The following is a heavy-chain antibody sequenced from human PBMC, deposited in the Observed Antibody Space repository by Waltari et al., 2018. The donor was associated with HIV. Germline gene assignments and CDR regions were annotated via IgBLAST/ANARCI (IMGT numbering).Heavy chain of an antibody. CDR3: ARARYCSSTRCYTKGRRNSFYYYALDV. Sequence: QVQLQQWGAGLLKPSETLSLTCAVYGGSFSGYYWSWIRPPPGKGLEWIGEINHRGSTNYNPSLKSRVIISVDTSMNQFSLKLSSGTAADTAVYYCARARYCSSTRCYTKGRRNSFYYYALDVWGQGTTVTVSS. CDR2: INHRGST. CDR1: GGSFSGYY. V-gene: IGHV4-34*01. J-gene: IGHJ6*02. D-gene: IGHD2-2*02.